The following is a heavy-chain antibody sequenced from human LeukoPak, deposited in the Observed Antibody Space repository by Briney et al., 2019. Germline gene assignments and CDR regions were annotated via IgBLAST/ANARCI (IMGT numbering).Heavy chain of an antibody. J-gene: IGHJ4*02. Sequence: GGSLRLSCAASGFSFSTFGMHWVRQAPGKGLEWLAFVRFDGTTKYYADSVKGRLTISRDNSKNTLYLQMSSLRAEDTAVYYCARSSRRDYNLDYWGQGTLVTVSS. CDR3: ARSSRRDYNLDY. V-gene: IGHV3-30*02. CDR2: VRFDGTTK. CDR1: GFSFSTFG. D-gene: IGHD4-11*01.